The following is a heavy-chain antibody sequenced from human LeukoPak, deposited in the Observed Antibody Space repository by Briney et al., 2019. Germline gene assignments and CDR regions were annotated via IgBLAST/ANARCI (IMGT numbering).Heavy chain of an antibody. V-gene: IGHV1-2*02. D-gene: IGHD1/OR15-1a*01. Sequence: ASVKVSCKASGYTFTGYYMHWVRQAPGQGLEWVGLINPNTGGPMYTQKFQGRVTLTRDTSIDTAYMELSNLRTDDTAVYYCARDHSLWNRGWFDPWGQGTLVTVSS. CDR2: INPNTGGP. J-gene: IGHJ5*02. CDR1: GYTFTGYY. CDR3: ARDHSLWNRGWFDP.